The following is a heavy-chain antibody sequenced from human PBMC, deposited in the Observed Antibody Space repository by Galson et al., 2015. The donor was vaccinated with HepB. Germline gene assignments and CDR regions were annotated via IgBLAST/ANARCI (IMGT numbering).Heavy chain of an antibody. CDR3: ARDLWDSSSWYLGTGDLGYYYYYGMDV. CDR1: GDSVSSNSAA. D-gene: IGHD6-13*01. J-gene: IGHJ6*02. Sequence: CAISGDSVSSNSAAWNWIRQSPSRGLEWLGRTYYRSKWYNDYAVSVKSRITINPDTPKNQFSLQLNSVTPEDAAVYYCARDLWDSSSWYLGTGDLGYYYYYGMDVWGQGTTVTVSS. CDR2: TYYRSKWYN. V-gene: IGHV6-1*01.